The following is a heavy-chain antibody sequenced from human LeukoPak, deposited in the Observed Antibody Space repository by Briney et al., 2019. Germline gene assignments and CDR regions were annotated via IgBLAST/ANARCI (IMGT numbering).Heavy chain of an antibody. J-gene: IGHJ4*02. CDR3: ARGRPHGNDY. D-gene: IGHD4-23*01. Sequence: PGGSLRLSCAASGFTFSSYWMHWVRQAPGKGLLWASRINSDGSSTSYADSVKGRFTISRDNAKNTLYLQMNSLRAEDTAVYYCARGRPHGNDYWGQGTLVTVSS. CDR1: GFTFSSYW. CDR2: INSDGSST. V-gene: IGHV3-74*01.